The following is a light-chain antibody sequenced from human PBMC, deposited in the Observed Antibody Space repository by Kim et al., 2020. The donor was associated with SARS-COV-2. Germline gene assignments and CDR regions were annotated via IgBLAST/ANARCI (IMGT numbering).Light chain of an antibody. V-gene: IGLV2-23*02. CDR3: CSYAGSSTLV. Sequence: GQSITVSCTGTSSDVGSYNLVSWYQQHPGKAPKLMIYEVSKRPSGVSNRFSGSKSGNTASLTISGLQAEDEADYCCCSYAGSSTLVCGRGPQLTVL. J-gene: IGLJ2*01. CDR1: SSDVGSYNL. CDR2: EVS.